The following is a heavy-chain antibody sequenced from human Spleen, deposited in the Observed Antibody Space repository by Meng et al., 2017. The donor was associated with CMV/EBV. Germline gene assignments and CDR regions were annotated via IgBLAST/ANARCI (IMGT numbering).Heavy chain of an antibody. V-gene: IGHV3-21*01. CDR2: ISGGSVYI. D-gene: IGHD2-15*01. CDR1: FTFSSYS. CDR3: ARGYCSGGNCYRYFDY. J-gene: IGHJ4*02. Sequence: FTFSSYSMNWVRQAPGKGLEWVSSISGGSVYIYYADSVKGRFTISRDNAKNSLYLQMNSLRAEDTAVYYCARGYCSGGNCYRYFDYWGQGTLVTVSS.